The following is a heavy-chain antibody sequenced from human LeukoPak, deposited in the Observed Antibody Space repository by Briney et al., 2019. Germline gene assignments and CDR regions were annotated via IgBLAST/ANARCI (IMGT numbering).Heavy chain of an antibody. J-gene: IGHJ4*02. V-gene: IGHV3-21*06. CDR2: ITSSGSAI. D-gene: IGHD6-13*01. CDR1: GFTFSNYG. Sequence: PGRSLRLSCAASGFTFSNYGMHWVRQAPGKGLEWVSSITSSGSAIYYTDSVRGRFTISRDNTKNSLYLQMNSLRAEDTAVYFCAKEGRSTTPGYWGQGTLVTVSS. CDR3: AKEGRSTTPGY.